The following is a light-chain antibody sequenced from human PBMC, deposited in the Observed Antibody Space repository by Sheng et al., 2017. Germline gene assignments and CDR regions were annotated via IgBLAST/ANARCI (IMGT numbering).Light chain of an antibody. CDR1: QSVRRW. J-gene: IGKJ2*01. CDR3: QQYNSYPYT. CDR2: MAS. Sequence: DIQMTQSPSTLSASVGDRVTITCRASQSVRRWLAWYQQKPGEAPKLLIYMASSLQSDVPSRFSGSGSGTDFTLTISSLQPDDFATYYCQQYNSYPYTFGQGTRLEIQ. V-gene: IGKV1-5*03.